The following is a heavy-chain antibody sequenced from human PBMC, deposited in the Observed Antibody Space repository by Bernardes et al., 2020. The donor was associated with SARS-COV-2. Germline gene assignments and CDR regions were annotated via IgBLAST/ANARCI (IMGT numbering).Heavy chain of an antibody. V-gene: IGHV4-34*01. J-gene: IGHJ2*01. CDR3: ARGSAAVVSHFMLLFANWYFDL. Sequence: SDTLHLTCAVFSGSFSGYYWSWIRQTPGKGLEWIGEINDSGSTKYNPALKSRVTISVDPSKNQFSLKLNSVTAADTAVYYCARGSAAVVSHFMLLFANWYFDLWGRGTLVTVSS. CDR1: SGSFSGYY. D-gene: IGHD2-15*01. CDR2: INDSGST.